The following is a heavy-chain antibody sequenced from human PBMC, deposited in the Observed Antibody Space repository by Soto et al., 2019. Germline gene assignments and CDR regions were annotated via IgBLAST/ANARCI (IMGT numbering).Heavy chain of an antibody. Sequence: EVLLVESGGALVQPGRSLRLSCAASGFTFDDYAMHWVRQPPGKGLEWFSGISWDGSRAGYADSVKGRFTISRDNARNSLYLQINILRPEDTALYYCVKDIGGPDYGDYGFDSWGQGTLITVSS. D-gene: IGHD4-17*01. J-gene: IGHJ4*02. V-gene: IGHV3-9*01. CDR3: VKDIGGPDYGDYGFDS. CDR2: ISWDGSRA. CDR1: GFTFDDYA.